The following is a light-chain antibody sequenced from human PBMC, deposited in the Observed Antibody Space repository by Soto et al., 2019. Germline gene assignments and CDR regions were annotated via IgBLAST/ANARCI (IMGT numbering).Light chain of an antibody. J-gene: IGLJ3*02. CDR1: SSNIESKT. CDR3: ATWDDSLNGPV. Sequence: QSVLTQPPSASRTPGQRVTISCSGSSSNIESKTVNWYQHLPGTAPKLLIYSNNQRPSGVPDRFSGSKSDTSASLAISGLLSEDDAHYYCATWDDSLNGPVFGGGTKLTVL. V-gene: IGLV1-44*01. CDR2: SNN.